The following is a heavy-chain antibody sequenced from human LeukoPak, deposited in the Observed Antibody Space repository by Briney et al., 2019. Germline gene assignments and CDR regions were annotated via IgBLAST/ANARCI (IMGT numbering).Heavy chain of an antibody. V-gene: IGHV1-69*01. CDR3: AGDMYYYGSGSYRYYYYYGMDV. CDR2: IIPIFGTA. D-gene: IGHD3-10*01. CDR1: GGTFSSYA. Sequence: SVKVSCKASGGTFSSYAISWVRQAPGQGLEWMGGIIPIFGTANYAQKFQGRVTITADESTSTAYMELSSLRSEDTAVYYCAGDMYYYGSGSYRYYYYYGMDVWGKGTTVTVSS. J-gene: IGHJ6*04.